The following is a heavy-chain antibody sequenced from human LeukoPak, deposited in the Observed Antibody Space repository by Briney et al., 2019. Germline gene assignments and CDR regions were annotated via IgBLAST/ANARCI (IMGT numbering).Heavy chain of an antibody. D-gene: IGHD6-19*01. CDR3: AKSMTLQWRGFFDL. CDR2: ISASGGST. J-gene: IGHJ2*01. CDR1: GFTFSSSA. Sequence: GGSLRLSCAASGFTFSSSAMSWVRQVPGKGLEWVSGISASGGSTSYADFVKGRFTISRDNSKNTLYLQMSNLRAEDTAVYYCAKSMTLQWRGFFDLWGRGTHVTVSS. V-gene: IGHV3-23*01.